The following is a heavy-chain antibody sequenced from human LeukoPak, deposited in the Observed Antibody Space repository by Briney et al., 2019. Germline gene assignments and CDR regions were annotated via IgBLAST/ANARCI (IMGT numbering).Heavy chain of an antibody. J-gene: IGHJ5*02. V-gene: IGHV3-74*01. CDR2: INPDGTII. Sequence: GGSLRLSCVGPGFTYTDYWMHWFRHAPGKGPVWVSRINPDGTIIDYADSVKGRFRISRDNAKNLLYLQMNGLRADDTAVYYCAKDLSWNTADRWGQGILVTVPS. CDR1: GFTYTDYW. D-gene: IGHD5-18*01. CDR3: AKDLSWNTADR.